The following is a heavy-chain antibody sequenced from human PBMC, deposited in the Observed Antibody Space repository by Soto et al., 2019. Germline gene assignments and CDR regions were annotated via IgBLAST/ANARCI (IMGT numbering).Heavy chain of an antibody. J-gene: IGHJ6*02. V-gene: IGHV4-59*01. D-gene: IGHD5-18*01. CDR3: AILKGAHVDTAMVYNYYYYGMDV. CDR1: CGSISSYY. Sequence: SETLSVTCTVSCGSISSYYWSWIRQPPGKGLEWIGYIYYSGSTNYNPSLKSRVTISVDTSKNQFSLKLSSVTAADTAVYYCAILKGAHVDTAMVYNYYYYGMDVWGQGTTVTVSS. CDR2: IYYSGST.